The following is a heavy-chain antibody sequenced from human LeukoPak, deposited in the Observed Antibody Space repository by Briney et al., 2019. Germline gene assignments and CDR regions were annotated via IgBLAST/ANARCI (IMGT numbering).Heavy chain of an antibody. CDR1: GFTFSSYW. CDR2: IKQDGSEK. V-gene: IGHV3-7*01. Sequence: GGSLRLSCAASGFTFSSYWMSWVRQAPGKGLEWVANIKQDGSEKYYVDSVKGRFTISRDNAKNSLYLRMNSLRAEDTAVYCCARDLGYCSSTSCQPWFDPWGQGTLVTVSS. D-gene: IGHD2-2*03. J-gene: IGHJ5*02. CDR3: ARDLGYCSSTSCQPWFDP.